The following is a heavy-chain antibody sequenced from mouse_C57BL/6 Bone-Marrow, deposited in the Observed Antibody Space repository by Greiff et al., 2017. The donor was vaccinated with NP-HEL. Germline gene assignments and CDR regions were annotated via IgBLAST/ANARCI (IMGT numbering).Heavy chain of an antibody. J-gene: IGHJ2*01. Sequence: EVQVVESGGGLVQPGGSLSLSCAASGFTFTDYYMSWVRQPPGKALEWMGFIRNKANGYTTEYSVSVKGRFTIYRDNSQSILYLQMNALIAYDSATYYCARYKSSSGYFDYWGQGTTLTVSS. D-gene: IGHD3-2*02. CDR1: GFTFTDYY. CDR2: IRNKANGYTT. V-gene: IGHV7-3*01. CDR3: ARYKSSSGYFDY.